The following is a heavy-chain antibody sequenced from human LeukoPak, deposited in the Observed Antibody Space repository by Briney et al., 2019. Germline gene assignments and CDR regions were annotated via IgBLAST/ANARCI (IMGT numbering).Heavy chain of an antibody. CDR3: ASHTYDFWSGNYGALDV. Sequence: GGSLRLSCAASGFTVSSNYMSWVRQAPGKGLEWVSVIYSGGSTYYADSVKGRFTISRHNSKNTLYLQMNSLRAEDTAVYYCASHTYDFWSGNYGALDVWGQGTTVTVSS. CDR1: GFTVSSNY. J-gene: IGHJ6*02. CDR2: IYSGGST. D-gene: IGHD3-3*01. V-gene: IGHV3-53*04.